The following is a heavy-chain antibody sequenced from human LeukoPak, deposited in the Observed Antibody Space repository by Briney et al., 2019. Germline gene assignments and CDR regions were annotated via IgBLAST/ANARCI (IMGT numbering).Heavy chain of an antibody. Sequence: PSETLSLTCAVYGGSFSGYYWSWIRQPPGKGLEWIGEINHSGSTNYNPSLKSRVTISLDTSKNQLSLNLKSVTAADTAMYFCARVDTSRWYASLDYWGRGILVTVSS. CDR1: GGSFSGYY. V-gene: IGHV4-34*01. CDR3: ARVDTSRWYASLDY. CDR2: INHSGST. J-gene: IGHJ4*02. D-gene: IGHD6-13*01.